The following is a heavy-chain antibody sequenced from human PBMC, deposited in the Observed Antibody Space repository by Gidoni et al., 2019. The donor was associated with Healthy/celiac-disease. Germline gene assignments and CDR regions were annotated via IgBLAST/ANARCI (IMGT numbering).Heavy chain of an antibody. CDR2: ISGSGGST. V-gene: IGHV3-23*01. Sequence: EVQLLESGGGLVQPGGSLRLSCAASGFTFRRYALNWVRQAPGKGLEWVSAISGSGGSTYYADSVKGRFTISRDNSKNTLYLQMNSLRAEDTAVYYCAKEGPLSQFRGVITDDAFDIWGQGTMVTVSS. D-gene: IGHD3-10*01. J-gene: IGHJ3*02. CDR3: AKEGPLSQFRGVITDDAFDI. CDR1: GFTFRRYA.